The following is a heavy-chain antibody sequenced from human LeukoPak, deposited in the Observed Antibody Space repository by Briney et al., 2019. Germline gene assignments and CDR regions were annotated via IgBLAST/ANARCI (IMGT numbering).Heavy chain of an antibody. CDR2: INPSVGTT. J-gene: IGHJ6*02. D-gene: IGHD2-15*01. Sequence: ASVKVSCKASGHTFTGYYMYWLRQSPGQGLEWMGIINPSVGTTSYAQKFQGRVIMTRDTSTSTVYKELSNLRSEDTAVYYCVSCSGGSCLYYYGMGVWGQGTTVTVSS. CDR3: VSCSGGSCLYYYGMGV. CDR1: GHTFTGYY. V-gene: IGHV1-46*01.